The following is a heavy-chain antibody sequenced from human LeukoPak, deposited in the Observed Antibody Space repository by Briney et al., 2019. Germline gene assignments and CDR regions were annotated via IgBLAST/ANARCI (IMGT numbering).Heavy chain of an antibody. Sequence: ASVKVSCKASGGTFSSYAISWVRQAPGQGLEWMGRIIPILGIANYAQKFKGRVTITADKSTSTAYMELSSLRSEDTAVYYCASTPNKAYCSGGSCYSDYYYYYGMDVWGQGTTVTVSS. CDR2: IIPILGIA. CDR3: ASTPNKAYCSGGSCYSDYYYYYGMDV. J-gene: IGHJ6*02. D-gene: IGHD2-15*01. V-gene: IGHV1-69*04. CDR1: GGTFSSYA.